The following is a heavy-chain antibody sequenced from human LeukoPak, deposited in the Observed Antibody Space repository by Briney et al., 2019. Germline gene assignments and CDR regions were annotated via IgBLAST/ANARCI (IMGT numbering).Heavy chain of an antibody. CDR2: LYNAGST. CDR1: GFTVSNKY. CDR3: ARDPYYYDTSGYYYDY. J-gene: IGHJ4*02. V-gene: IGHV3-66*02. D-gene: IGHD3-22*01. Sequence: GGSLRLSCVASGFTVSNKYMSWVRQAPGKGLEWVSVLYNAGSTYYADSVKGRFTISRDNSKNTLYLQMNSLRAEDTAVFYCARDPYYYDTSGYYYDYWGQGTLVTVSS.